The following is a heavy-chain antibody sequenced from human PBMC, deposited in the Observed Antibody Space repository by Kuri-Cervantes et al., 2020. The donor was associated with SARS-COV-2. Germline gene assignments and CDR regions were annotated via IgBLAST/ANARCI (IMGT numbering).Heavy chain of an antibody. CDR2: INHSGST. V-gene: IGHV4-34*01. CDR1: GGSFSGYY. J-gene: IGHJ4*02. D-gene: IGHD6-13*01. Sequence: SETLSLTCAVYGGSFSGYYWSWIRQPPGKGLEWIGKINHSGSTNYNPSLKSRVTISVDTSKNQFSLKLSSVTAADTAVYYCARGPRYSSSWYQTLDYWGQGTLVTVSS. CDR3: ARGPRYSSSWYQTLDY.